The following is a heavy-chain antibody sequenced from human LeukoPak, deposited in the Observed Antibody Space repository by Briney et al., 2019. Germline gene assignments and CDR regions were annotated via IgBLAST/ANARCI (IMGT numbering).Heavy chain of an antibody. J-gene: IGHJ5*02. CDR3: AKERFSSWPSNGFAP. V-gene: IGHV3-23*01. CDR1: GFTFSSYA. Sequence: GGSLRLSCAASGFTFSSYAMSWVRQAPGKGLEWVSAISGSGGSTYYADSVKGRFTISRDNAKNSLYLQMDSLRAEDTAVYYCAKERFSSWPSNGFAPWGQGTRVTVSS. D-gene: IGHD6-13*01. CDR2: ISGSGGST.